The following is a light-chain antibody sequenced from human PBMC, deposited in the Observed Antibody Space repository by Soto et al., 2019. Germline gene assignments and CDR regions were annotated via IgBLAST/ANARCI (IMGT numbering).Light chain of an antibody. J-gene: IGKJ1*01. CDR2: GAS. CDR1: QSVSSN. V-gene: IGKV3-15*01. CDR3: QQYNNWPRT. Sequence: EIVMTQSPATLSVSPEERATLSCRASQSVSSNLAWYQQKPGQAPRLLLYGASTRATGIPARFSGSGSATEFTLTISSLQSEDFAVYYCQQYNNWPRTFGQGTKVEIK.